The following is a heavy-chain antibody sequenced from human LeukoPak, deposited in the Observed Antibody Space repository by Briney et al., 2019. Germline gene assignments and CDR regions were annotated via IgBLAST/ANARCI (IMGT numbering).Heavy chain of an antibody. CDR1: GFTFSSYS. D-gene: IGHD1-26*01. V-gene: IGHV3-21*01. Sequence: PGGSLRLSCAASGFTFSSYSMNWVRQAPGKGLEWVSSISSSSYIYYADSVKGRFTISGDNAKNSLYLQMNSLRAEDTAIYYCAKLENSGSPPGFDYWGQGTLVTVSS. CDR2: ISSSSYI. J-gene: IGHJ4*02. CDR3: AKLENSGSPPGFDY.